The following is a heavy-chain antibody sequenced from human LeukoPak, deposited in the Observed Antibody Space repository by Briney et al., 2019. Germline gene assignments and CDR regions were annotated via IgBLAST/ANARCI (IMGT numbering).Heavy chain of an antibody. CDR2: INTDGSTT. CDR3: ARDLNWNQIAY. V-gene: IGHV3-74*01. CDR1: GFTFNTHW. D-gene: IGHD1-20*01. J-gene: IGHJ4*02. Sequence: GGSLRLSCAASGFTFNTHWMHCVRQAPGKALVSVSRINTDGSTTNYADSVKGRFTISRDNAKNTLYLQMNSLRAEDTAVYYCARDLNWNQIAYWGQGSLVSVSS.